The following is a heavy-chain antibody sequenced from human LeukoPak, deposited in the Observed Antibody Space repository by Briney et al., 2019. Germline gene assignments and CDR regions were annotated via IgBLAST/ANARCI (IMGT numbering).Heavy chain of an antibody. J-gene: IGHJ3*02. V-gene: IGHV4-39*07. Sequence: PSETLSLTCTVSGGSISSSSYYWGWIRQPPGKGLEWIGSIYYSGSTYYNPSLKSRVTISVDTSKNQFSLKLSSVTAADTAVYYCAREERHLRRGIVSSDDAFDIWGQGTMVTVSS. CDR3: AREERHLRRGIVSSDDAFDI. CDR2: IYYSGST. D-gene: IGHD6-19*01. CDR1: GGSISSSSYY.